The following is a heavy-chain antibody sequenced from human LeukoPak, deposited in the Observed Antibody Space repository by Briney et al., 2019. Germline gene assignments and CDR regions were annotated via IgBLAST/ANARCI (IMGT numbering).Heavy chain of an antibody. D-gene: IGHD3-16*02. Sequence: PGGSLRLSCAASGFTFSSYSMNWARQAPGKGLEWVSYISSSSSTIYYADSVKGRFTISRDNSKNTLYLQMNSLRAEDTAVYYCARGHYVWGSYRPIGPIDYWGQGTLVTVSS. CDR2: ISSSSSTI. CDR1: GFTFSSYS. CDR3: ARGHYVWGSYRPIGPIDY. J-gene: IGHJ4*02. V-gene: IGHV3-48*01.